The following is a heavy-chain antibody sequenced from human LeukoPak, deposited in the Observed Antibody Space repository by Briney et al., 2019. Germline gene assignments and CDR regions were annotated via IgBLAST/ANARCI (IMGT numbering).Heavy chain of an antibody. V-gene: IGHV3-7*01. J-gene: IGHJ4*02. Sequence: GGSLRLSCAASGFTFSSYWMSWVRQAPGKGLEWVANIKQDGSEKYYVDSVKGRFTISRDNAKNTLYLQMNSLRAEDTAVYYCASITTVVTPVDYWGQGTLVTVSS. CDR1: GFTFSSYW. CDR2: IKQDGSEK. D-gene: IGHD4-23*01. CDR3: ASITTVVTPVDY.